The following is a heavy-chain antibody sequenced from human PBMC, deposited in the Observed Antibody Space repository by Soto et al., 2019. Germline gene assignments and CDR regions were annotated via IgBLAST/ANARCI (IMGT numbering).Heavy chain of an antibody. Sequence: QVQLQQWGAGLLKPSETLSLTCAVYAGSFSGYYWSWIRQPPGKGLEWIGEINHSGRTNYNPSLKSRVTISVDTSKNQFSLKLSSVTAADTALYYCARLPPGYGSGNYYTWGQGTLVTVSS. V-gene: IGHV4-34*01. CDR1: AGSFSGYY. J-gene: IGHJ5*02. CDR2: INHSGRT. D-gene: IGHD3-10*01. CDR3: ARLPPGYGSGNYYT.